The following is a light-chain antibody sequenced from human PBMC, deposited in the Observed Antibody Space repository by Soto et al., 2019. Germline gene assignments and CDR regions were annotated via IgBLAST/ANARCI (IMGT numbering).Light chain of an antibody. CDR2: EDS. Sequence: QSVLTPPASVSGSPGQSITISCTGTSSDVGSYNLVSWYQQYPDKAPKVIIYEDSKRPSGVPNRFSGSKSGNTASLTISGLQAEDEADYYCCSYADSSTFILFGGGTKVTVL. CDR1: SSDVGSYNL. CDR3: CSYADSSTFIL. V-gene: IGLV2-23*02. J-gene: IGLJ2*01.